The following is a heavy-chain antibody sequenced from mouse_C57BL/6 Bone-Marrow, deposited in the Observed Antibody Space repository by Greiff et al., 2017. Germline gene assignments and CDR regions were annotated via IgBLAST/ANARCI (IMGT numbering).Heavy chain of an antibody. Sequence: EVKLVESGGGLVKPGGSLKLSCAASGFTFSDYGMHWVRQAPEKGLEWVAYISSGSSTIYYADTVKGRFTISRDNAKNTLFLQMTSLRSEDTAMYYCARSRKIYYYGSSHWYFDVWGTGTTVTVSS. CDR2: ISSGSSTI. J-gene: IGHJ1*03. V-gene: IGHV5-17*01. CDR3: ARSRKIYYYGSSHWYFDV. D-gene: IGHD1-1*01. CDR1: GFTFSDYG.